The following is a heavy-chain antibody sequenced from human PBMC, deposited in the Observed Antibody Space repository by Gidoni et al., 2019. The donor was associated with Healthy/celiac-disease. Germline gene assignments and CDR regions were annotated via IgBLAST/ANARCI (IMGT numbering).Heavy chain of an antibody. CDR2: INHRGST. CDR3: ATLGRGDP. CDR1: GGSFSGYY. J-gene: IGHJ5*02. V-gene: IGHV4-34*01. Sequence: QVQLQQWGAGLLKPSETLSLTCAVYGGSFSGYYWSWIRQPPGKGLEWIGEINHRGSTNYNPSLKSRVTISVDTSKNQFSLKLSSVTAADTAVYYCATLGRGDPWGQGTLVTVSS. D-gene: IGHD3-10*01.